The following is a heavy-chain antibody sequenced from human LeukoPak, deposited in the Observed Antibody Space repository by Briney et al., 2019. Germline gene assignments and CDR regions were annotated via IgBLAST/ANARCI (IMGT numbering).Heavy chain of an antibody. CDR2: LRNKAYGGRT. Sequence: GGALRVSSTDSGFTFCDYAMSWVRQGPGKGLEWVCFLRNKAYGGRTQYAASVKGRFTITRDESKSIASLQMNSLRPEDSAVYYCTSEIDSGSYSVDYWGQGTLVTVSS. CDR1: GFTFCDYA. D-gene: IGHD1-26*01. CDR3: TSEIDSGSYSVDY. J-gene: IGHJ4*02. V-gene: IGHV3-49*04.